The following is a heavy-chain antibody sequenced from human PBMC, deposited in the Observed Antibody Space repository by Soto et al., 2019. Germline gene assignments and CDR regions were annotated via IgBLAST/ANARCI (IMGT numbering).Heavy chain of an antibody. D-gene: IGHD5-18*01. CDR3: ARVDTTMVPGYDYGMDV. CDR1: GGTFSSHA. J-gene: IGHJ6*02. V-gene: IGHV1-69*13. CDR2: ISPIFGTA. Sequence: ASVKVCCKASGGTFSSHAISWVRQAPGQGLEWMGGISPIFGTANYAQKFQGRVTITADESTSTAYMELSSRRSEDTAVYYCARVDTTMVPGYDYGMDVWGQGTTVTVSS.